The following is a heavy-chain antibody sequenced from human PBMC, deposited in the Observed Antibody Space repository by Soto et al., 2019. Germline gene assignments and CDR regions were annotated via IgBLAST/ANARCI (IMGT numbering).Heavy chain of an antibody. V-gene: IGHV4-34*01. CDR2: INHSGST. CDR3: ARVSGGSCYFDY. D-gene: IGHD2-15*01. J-gene: IGHJ4*02. CDR1: GGSFSGYY. Sequence: SETLSLTCAVYGGSFSGYYWSWIRQPPGKGLEWIGEINHSGSTNYNPSLKSRVTISVDTSKNQFSLKLSSVTAADTAVYYCARVSGGSCYFDYWGQGTLVTVSS.